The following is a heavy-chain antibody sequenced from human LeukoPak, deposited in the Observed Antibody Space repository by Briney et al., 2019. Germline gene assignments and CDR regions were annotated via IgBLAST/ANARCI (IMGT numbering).Heavy chain of an antibody. CDR1: GGSISSGDYY. D-gene: IGHD6-19*01. V-gene: IGHV4-30-4*01. J-gene: IGHJ4*02. CDR3: ARDRRSGWYFDY. Sequence: SQTLSLTCTVSGGSISSGDYYWSWIRQPPGKGLEWIGYIYYSGSTYYNPSLKSRVTISVDTSKNQFSLKLSSVTAADTAVYYCARDRRSGWYFDYWGQRTLVTVSS. CDR2: IYYSGST.